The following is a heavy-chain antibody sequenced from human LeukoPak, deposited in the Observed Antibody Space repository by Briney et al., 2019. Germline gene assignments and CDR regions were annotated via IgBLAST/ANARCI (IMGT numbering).Heavy chain of an antibody. J-gene: IGHJ4*02. CDR2: IKQDGSEK. CDR1: GFTFSNYW. V-gene: IGHV3-7*01. Sequence: PGGSLRLSCAASGFTFSNYWMTWVRQAPGKGLEWVANIKQDGSEKYYVDSVKGRFTTSRDNAKNSLYLQMNSLRAEDTAVYYCARDLGIVVGNDYWGQGTLVTVSS. CDR3: ARDLGIVVGNDY. D-gene: IGHD3-22*01.